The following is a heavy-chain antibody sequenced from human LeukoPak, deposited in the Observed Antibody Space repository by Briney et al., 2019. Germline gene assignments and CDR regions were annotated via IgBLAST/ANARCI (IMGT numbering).Heavy chain of an antibody. D-gene: IGHD2-2*01. Sequence: SETLSLTCTVSGGSISSYYWSWVRQPPGKGLEWIGYIYYSGSTYYNPSLKSRVTISVDTSKNQFSLKLSSVTAADTAVYYCARLGIGVVPSAMLGDYYFDYWGQGTLVTVSS. CDR2: IYYSGST. CDR3: ARLGIGVVPSAMLGDYYFDY. CDR1: GGSISSYY. J-gene: IGHJ4*02. V-gene: IGHV4-59*06.